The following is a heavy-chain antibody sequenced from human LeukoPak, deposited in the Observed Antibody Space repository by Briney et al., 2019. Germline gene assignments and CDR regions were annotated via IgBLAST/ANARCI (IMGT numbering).Heavy chain of an antibody. V-gene: IGHV3-48*03. CDR2: ITSSRNTI. CDR1: GFTFKSYE. CDR3: ARANYSDISGYDY. Sequence: PGGSLRLSCAASGFTFKSYEMNWVRQAPGKGLEWVSYITSSRNTIYYSDSVKGRLTISRDNAKNSLYLQMNRLRAEDTAVYYCARANYSDISGYDYWGQGTLVTVSS. D-gene: IGHD3-22*01. J-gene: IGHJ4*02.